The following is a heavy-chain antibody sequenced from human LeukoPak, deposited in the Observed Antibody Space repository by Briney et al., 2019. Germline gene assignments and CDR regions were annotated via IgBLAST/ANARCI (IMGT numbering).Heavy chain of an antibody. J-gene: IGHJ4*02. CDR3: ARAGYSNRWDGVDY. CDR1: GYTFTNYW. D-gene: IGHD2/OR15-2a*01. V-gene: IGHV5-51*01. CDR2: IYPGDSDT. Sequence: GESLKISCKGSGYTFTNYWIGWVRQMPGKGLEFMGIIYPGDSDTRYSPSFQGQVTISVDKSINTAYLQWSSLKASDSVMYYCARAGYSNRWDGVDYWGQGTLDTVSS.